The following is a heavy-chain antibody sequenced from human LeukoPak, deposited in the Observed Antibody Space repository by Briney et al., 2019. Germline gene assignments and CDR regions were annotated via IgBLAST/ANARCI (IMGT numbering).Heavy chain of an antibody. CDR1: GGTFSSYA. J-gene: IGHJ4*02. CDR3: ASRNDFWSGYLAY. Sequence: SVKVSCKASGGTFSSYAISWVRQAPGQGLEWMGGIIPIFGTANYAQKFQGRVTITTDESTSTAYMELSSLRSEDTAVYYCASRNDFWSGYLAYWGQGTLVTVSS. CDR2: IIPIFGTA. V-gene: IGHV1-69*05. D-gene: IGHD3-3*01.